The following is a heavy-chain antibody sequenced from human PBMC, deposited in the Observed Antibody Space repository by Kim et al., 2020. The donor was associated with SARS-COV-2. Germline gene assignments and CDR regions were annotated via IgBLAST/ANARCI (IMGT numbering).Heavy chain of an antibody. CDR2: ISWDGGST. CDR3: AKDMAPIQLFPPPYFDY. D-gene: IGHD5-18*01. J-gene: IGHJ4*02. Sequence: GGSLRLSCAASGFTFDDYTMHWVRQAPGKGLEWVSLISWDGGSTYYADSVKGRFTISRDNSKNSLYLQMNSLRTEDTALYYCAKDMAPIQLFPPPYFDYWGQGTLVTVSS. V-gene: IGHV3-43*01. CDR1: GFTFDDYT.